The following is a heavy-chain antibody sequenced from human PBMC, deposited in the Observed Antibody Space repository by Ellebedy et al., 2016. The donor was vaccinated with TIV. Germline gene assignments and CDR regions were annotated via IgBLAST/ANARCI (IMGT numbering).Heavy chain of an antibody. D-gene: IGHD3-9*01. V-gene: IGHV5-51*01. CDR2: IYPGDSDT. CDR1: GYSFTSYW. Sequence: GESLKISCKGSGYSFTSYWIGWVRQMPGKGLEWMGIIYPGDSDTRYSPSFQGQVTISADKSISTAYLQWSSLKASDTAMYYCARRGSDYDILTGYYSGLGGRAFDIWGQGTMVTVSS. CDR3: ARRGSDYDILTGYYSGLGGRAFDI. J-gene: IGHJ3*02.